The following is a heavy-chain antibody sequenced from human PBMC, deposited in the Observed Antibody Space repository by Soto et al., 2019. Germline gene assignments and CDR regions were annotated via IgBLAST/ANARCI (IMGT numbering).Heavy chain of an antibody. V-gene: IGHV4-31*03. CDR3: ASQRLIAARPYYYYYGMDV. CDR2: IYYSGST. J-gene: IGHJ6*02. Sequence: SETLSLTCTVSGGSISSGGYYWSWIRQHPGKGLEWIGYIYYSGSTYHNPSLKSRVTISVDTPKNQFSLKLSSVTAADTAVYYCASQRLIAARPYYYYYGMDVWGQGTTVTVSS. CDR1: GGSISSGGYY. D-gene: IGHD6-6*01.